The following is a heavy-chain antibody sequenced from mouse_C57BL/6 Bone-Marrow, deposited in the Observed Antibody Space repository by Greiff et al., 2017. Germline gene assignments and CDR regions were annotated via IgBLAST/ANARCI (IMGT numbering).Heavy chain of an antibody. CDR3: VYYGNYNWYFDV. Sequence: VQLQQSGAELPRPGASVKLSCKASGYTFTSYGISCWKQRTGQFLSWIGESCPRSVNTYYNEKFKGKATLTADNSSSTAYMELRSLTSEDSAVYFCVYYGNYNWYFDVWGTGTTVTVSS. CDR1: GYTFTSYG. CDR2: SCPRSVNT. V-gene: IGHV1-81*01. J-gene: IGHJ1*03. D-gene: IGHD2-1*01.